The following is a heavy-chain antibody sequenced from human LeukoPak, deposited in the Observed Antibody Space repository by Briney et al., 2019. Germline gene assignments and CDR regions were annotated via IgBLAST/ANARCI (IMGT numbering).Heavy chain of an antibody. CDR2: IYYSGST. D-gene: IGHD6-19*01. V-gene: IGHV4-61*01. CDR3: ARSSGWYGPYYFDY. CDR1: GGSISSSSYS. Sequence: PSETLSLTCTVSGGSISSSSYSWSWIRQPPGKGLEWIGYIYYSGSTNYNPSLKSRVTISVDTSKNQFSLKLSSVTAADTAVYYCARSSGWYGPYYFDYWGQGTLVTVSS. J-gene: IGHJ4*02.